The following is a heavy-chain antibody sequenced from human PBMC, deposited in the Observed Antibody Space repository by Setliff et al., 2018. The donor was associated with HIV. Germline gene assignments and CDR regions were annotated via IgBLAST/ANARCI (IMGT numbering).Heavy chain of an antibody. CDR3: ARGYCSSTSCYGIYYFDN. J-gene: IGHJ4*02. V-gene: IGHV1-8*02. CDR1: GDTFTSYD. Sequence: ASVKVSCKTSGDTFTSYDINWVRQAAGHGLEWMGWMTPYSGNTGYAQKFQGIVSMTRNTSISTAYMELSSLRSEDTAVYYCARGYCSSTSCYGIYYFDNWGQGTPVTV. D-gene: IGHD2-2*01. CDR2: MTPYSGNT.